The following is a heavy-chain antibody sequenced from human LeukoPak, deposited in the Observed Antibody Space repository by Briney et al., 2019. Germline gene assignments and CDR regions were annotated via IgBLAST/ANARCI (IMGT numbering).Heavy chain of an antibody. J-gene: IGHJ5*02. CDR1: GYSFTSYW. CDR3: AKSNGKGWSDP. D-gene: IGHD4/OR15-4a*01. Sequence: GESLKISCKGSGYSFTSYWIGWVRQMPGKGLEWMGIIYAAYSNIRYSPSFQGQVTISADKSISTAYLEWSSLKASDTAMYYCAKSNGKGWSDPWGQGTLVTVSS. V-gene: IGHV5-51*01. CDR2: IYAAYSNI.